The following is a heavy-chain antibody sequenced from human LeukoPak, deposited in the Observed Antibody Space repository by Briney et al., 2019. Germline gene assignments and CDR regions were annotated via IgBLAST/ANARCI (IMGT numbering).Heavy chain of an antibody. CDR3: ARGHSSGWLYYFDY. D-gene: IGHD6-19*01. Sequence: GGSLRLSCAASGFAFSTYGMNWVCQAPGKGLEWVSFISSSGSTIYYALSVKGRFTISRDNAKNSLYLQMNSLRAEDTGVYYCARGHSSGWLYYFDYWGQGTLVTVSS. CDR1: GFAFSTYG. J-gene: IGHJ4*02. CDR2: ISSSGSTI. V-gene: IGHV3-48*03.